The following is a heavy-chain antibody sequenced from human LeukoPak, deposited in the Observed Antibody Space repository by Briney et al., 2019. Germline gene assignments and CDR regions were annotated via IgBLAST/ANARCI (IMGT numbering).Heavy chain of an antibody. J-gene: IGHJ4*02. CDR3: AVGERSDTGWASNVDY. CDR1: GGSISSSSYY. CDR2: IYYSGST. V-gene: IGHV4-39*01. Sequence: SETLSLTCTVSGGSISSSSYYWGWIRQPPGKRLEWIGSIYYSGSTYYNPSLKSRVTISVDTSKNQFSLKLSSVTAADTAVYYCAVGERSDTGWASNVDYWGQGTLVTVSS. D-gene: IGHD1-1*01.